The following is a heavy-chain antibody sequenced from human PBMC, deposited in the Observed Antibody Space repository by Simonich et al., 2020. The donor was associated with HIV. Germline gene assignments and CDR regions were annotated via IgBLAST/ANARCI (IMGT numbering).Heavy chain of an antibody. CDR2: INREGSTT. Sequence: EVQLVESGGGLVQPGGSLRLSCAASGFTFSSYWMHWVRQVPGRGWVWVSRINREGSTTNYADSVKGRFTISRDNAKNTLYLQMSSLRAEDTAVYYCARGRGGVATTKGFDYWGQGTLVTVSS. CDR1: GFTFSSYW. D-gene: IGHD1-26*01. J-gene: IGHJ4*02. V-gene: IGHV3-74*02. CDR3: ARGRGGVATTKGFDY.